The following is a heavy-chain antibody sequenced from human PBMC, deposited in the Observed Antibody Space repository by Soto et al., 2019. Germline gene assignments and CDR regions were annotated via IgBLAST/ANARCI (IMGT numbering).Heavy chain of an antibody. D-gene: IGHD6-19*01. CDR2: MKKKTDGGTT. J-gene: IGHJ4*02. CDR1: GFTFSDAW. V-gene: IGHV3-15*01. Sequence: GGSLRLSCAASGFTFSDAWMSWVRQAPGKGLEWACLMKKKTDGGTTDYAAPVKGRFTISRDDTKNTVYLHNSNLKTEATAVYSWSTQWRDWGQGTLVTVAS. CDR3: STQWRD.